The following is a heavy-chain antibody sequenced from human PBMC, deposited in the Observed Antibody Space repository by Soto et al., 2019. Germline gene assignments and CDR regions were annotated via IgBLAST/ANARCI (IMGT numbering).Heavy chain of an antibody. V-gene: IGHV1-3*01. CDR2: INAGNGNT. Sequence: ASVKVSCKASGYTFTSYAMHWVRQAPGQRLEWMGWINAGNGNTKYSQKFQGRVTITRDTSASTAYMELSSLRSEDTAVYYCARDSGNNYYYHGMDVWGQGTTVTVSS. CDR1: GYTFTSYA. D-gene: IGHD1-1*01. CDR3: ARDSGNNYYYHGMDV. J-gene: IGHJ6*02.